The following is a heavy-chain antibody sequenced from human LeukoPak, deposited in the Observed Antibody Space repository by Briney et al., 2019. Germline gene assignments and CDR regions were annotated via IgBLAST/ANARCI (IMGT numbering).Heavy chain of an antibody. CDR2: IYTSGST. V-gene: IGHV4-4*07. D-gene: IGHD4-17*01. J-gene: IGHJ2*01. CDR3: ARFHHDYGDYVNL. Sequence: PSETLSLTCTVSGGSISGYYWSWIRQPAGKGLEWIGRIYTSGSTNYNPSLKSRVTMSVDTSKNQFSLKLSSVTAADTAVYYCARFHHDYGDYVNLWGRGTLVTVSS. CDR1: GGSISGYY.